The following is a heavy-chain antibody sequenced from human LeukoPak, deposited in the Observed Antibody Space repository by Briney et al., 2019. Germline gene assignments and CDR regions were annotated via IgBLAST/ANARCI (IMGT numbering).Heavy chain of an antibody. D-gene: IGHD3-10*01. CDR2: ISSSGSTI. Sequence: GGSLRLSCAASGFTFSSYEMNWVRQAPGKGLEWVSYISSSGSTIYYADSVKGRFTISRDNSKNTLYLQMNSLRAEDTAVYYCASVDYYGSGSYGYFDYWGQGTLVTVSS. V-gene: IGHV3-48*03. CDR1: GFTFSSYE. J-gene: IGHJ4*02. CDR3: ASVDYYGSGSYGYFDY.